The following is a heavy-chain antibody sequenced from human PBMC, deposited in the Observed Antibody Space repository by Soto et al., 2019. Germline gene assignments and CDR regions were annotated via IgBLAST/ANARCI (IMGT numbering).Heavy chain of an antibody. CDR3: ARVPSP. Sequence: SETLSLTCTVSGGSISSYYWSWFLQPPGKGLEWIGYIYYSGSTNYNPSLKSRVTISVDRSKNQFSLKLSSVTAADAAVYYCARVPSPWGQGTQVTVSS. J-gene: IGHJ5*02. V-gene: IGHV4-59*12. CDR1: GGSISSYY. CDR2: IYYSGST.